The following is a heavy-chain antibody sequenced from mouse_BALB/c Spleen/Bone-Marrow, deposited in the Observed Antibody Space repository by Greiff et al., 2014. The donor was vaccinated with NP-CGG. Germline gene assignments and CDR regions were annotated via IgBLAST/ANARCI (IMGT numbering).Heavy chain of an antibody. D-gene: IGHD1-1*01. V-gene: IGHV5-17*02. CDR1: GFTFSSFG. CDR3: ARGYYYGSSHYWYFDV. CDR2: ISSGSSST. Sequence: VQLKESGGGLVQPGGSRELSCVASGFTFSSFGMHWGRQAPEKGLEGVAYISSGSSSTYYADTLKGRFTISRDNPKNTLFLQMTSLRSEDTAMYYCARGYYYGSSHYWYFDVWGAGTTVTVSS. J-gene: IGHJ1*01.